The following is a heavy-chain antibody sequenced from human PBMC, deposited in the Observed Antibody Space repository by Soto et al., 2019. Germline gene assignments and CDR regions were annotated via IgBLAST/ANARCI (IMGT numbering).Heavy chain of an antibody. J-gene: IGHJ6*02. Sequence: QVQLVQSGAEVKKPGSSVKVSCKASGGSFNSFAMSWVRQAPGQGLEWMGGIIPIFGAANYGQRIQGRVTITADESTSTAFMELSSLRSEDTAVYYCATSGECGGDCYDYRMDVWGQGTTVTVSS. V-gene: IGHV1-69*01. CDR3: ATSGECGGDCYDYRMDV. CDR2: IIPIFGAA. CDR1: GGSFNSFA. D-gene: IGHD2-21*02.